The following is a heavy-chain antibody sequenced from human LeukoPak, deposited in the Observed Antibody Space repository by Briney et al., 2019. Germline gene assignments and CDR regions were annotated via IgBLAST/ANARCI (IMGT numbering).Heavy chain of an antibody. Sequence: GGSLSLSCAASGFVFSNYFMSWVRQAPGKGLEWVASIKNDGSERYYVDSVRGRYTISRDNTKNSLFLQMSSLRAEDTAVYYCATDRGWRTSGYYLYYFEYWGQGTLVTFSS. CDR3: ATDRGWRTSGYYLYYFEY. D-gene: IGHD3-3*01. CDR1: GFVFSNYF. J-gene: IGHJ4*02. CDR2: IKNDGSER. V-gene: IGHV3-7*01.